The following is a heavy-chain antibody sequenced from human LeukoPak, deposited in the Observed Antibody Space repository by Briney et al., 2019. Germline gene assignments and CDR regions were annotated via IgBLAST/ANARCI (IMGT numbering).Heavy chain of an antibody. V-gene: IGHV1-2*02. CDR2: INPNSGGT. J-gene: IGHJ5*02. D-gene: IGHD6-19*01. Sequence: ASVKVSCKASGYTFTGYYMHWVRQAPGQGLEWMGWINPNSGGTNYAQKFQGRVTMTRDTSISTAYMELSRLRSDDTAVYYCARGEGSSGWYPNWFDPWGQGTLVTVSS. CDR3: ARGEGSSGWYPNWFDP. CDR1: GYTFTGYY.